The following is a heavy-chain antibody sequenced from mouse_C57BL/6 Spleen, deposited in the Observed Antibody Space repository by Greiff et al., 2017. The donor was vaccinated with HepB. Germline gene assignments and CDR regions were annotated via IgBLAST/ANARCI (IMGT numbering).Heavy chain of an antibody. CDR1: GYTFTSYW. D-gene: IGHD2-1*01. CDR3: ARGGGSGNYRVYYYAMDY. V-gene: IGHV1-61*01. Sequence: QVQLQQPGAELVRPGSSVKLSCKASGYTFTSYWMDWVKQRPGQGLEWIGNIYPSDSETHYNQKFKDKATLTVDKSSSTAYMQLSSLTSEDSAVYYCARGGGSGNYRVYYYAMDYWGQGTSVTVSS. J-gene: IGHJ4*01. CDR2: IYPSDSET.